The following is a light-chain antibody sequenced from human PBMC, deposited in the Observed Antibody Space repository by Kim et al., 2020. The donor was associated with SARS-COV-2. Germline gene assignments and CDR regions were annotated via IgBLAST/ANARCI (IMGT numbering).Light chain of an antibody. J-gene: IGLJ1*01. CDR1: TRDVGGHNY. CDR3: ISYTTSTTLFYV. Sequence: SFTISCTGTTRDVGGHNYVSWYQQYPGKAPKLMIYDVTNRPSGVSNRFSGSKSGNTASLTISGLQSEDEADYYCISYTTSTTLFYVFGTGTKVTVL. V-gene: IGLV2-14*03. CDR2: DVT.